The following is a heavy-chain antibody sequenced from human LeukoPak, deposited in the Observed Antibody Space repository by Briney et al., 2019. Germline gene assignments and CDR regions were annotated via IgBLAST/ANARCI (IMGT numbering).Heavy chain of an antibody. J-gene: IGHJ4*02. CDR3: ARVSRALAAFFDY. V-gene: IGHV7-4-1*02. CDR1: GYTFTSYA. D-gene: IGHD6-6*01. Sequence: ASVKVSCKASGYTFTSYAMNWVRQAPGQGLEWMGWINTNTGNPTYAQGFTGRFVLSLDTSVSTAYLQISGLKAEDTAVYYCARVSRALAAFFDYWGQGTLVTVSS. CDR2: INTNTGNP.